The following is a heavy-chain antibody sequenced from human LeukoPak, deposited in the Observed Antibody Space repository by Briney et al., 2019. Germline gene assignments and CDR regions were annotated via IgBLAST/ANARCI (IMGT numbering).Heavy chain of an antibody. CDR3: ARVDGSCSGGSCPSGNWFDP. CDR1: GGSISSYY. CDR2: IYTSGST. V-gene: IGHV4-4*07. D-gene: IGHD2-15*01. Sequence: PSETLSLTCTVSGGSISSYYWSWIRQPAGKGLEWIGHIYTSGSTNYNPSLKSRVTMSVDTSKNQFSLKLTSVTAADTAVYYCARVDGSCSGGSCPSGNWFDPWGQGTLVTVSS. J-gene: IGHJ5*02.